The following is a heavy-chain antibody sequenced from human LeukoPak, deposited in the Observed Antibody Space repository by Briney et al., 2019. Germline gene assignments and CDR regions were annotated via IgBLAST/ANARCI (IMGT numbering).Heavy chain of an antibody. Sequence: PSQTLSLTCAVYGGSVRGYYWSWTRQPPGKGLEWMGEINHGGSTNYNPSLNSSVSTSVDTSKNQFSLKLSSVTAADTAVYDCARGVGRGSGSYGFDYWGQGTLVTASS. V-gene: IGHV4-34*01. D-gene: IGHD3-10*01. CDR2: INHGGST. CDR1: GGSVRGYY. CDR3: ARGVGRGSGSYGFDY. J-gene: IGHJ4*02.